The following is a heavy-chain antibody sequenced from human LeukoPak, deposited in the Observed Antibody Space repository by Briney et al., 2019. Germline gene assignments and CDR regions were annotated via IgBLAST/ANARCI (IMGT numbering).Heavy chain of an antibody. D-gene: IGHD3-22*01. CDR2: ISAYNGNT. CDR3: ASSGYYYDSSGYYDHDAFDI. CDR1: GYTFTSYG. Sequence: ASVKVSCKASGYTFTSYGISWVRQAPGQGLEWMGWISAYNGNTNYAQKLQGRVTMTTDTSTSTAYMELRSLRSDDTAVYYCASSGYYYDSSGYYDHDAFDIWGQGTMVTVSS. J-gene: IGHJ3*02. V-gene: IGHV1-18*01.